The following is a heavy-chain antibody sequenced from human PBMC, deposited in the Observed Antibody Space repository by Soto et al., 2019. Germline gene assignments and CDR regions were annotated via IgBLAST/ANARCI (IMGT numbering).Heavy chain of an antibody. CDR2: ISYDGSNK. CDR1: GFTFSSYA. V-gene: IGHV3-30-3*01. Sequence: QVQLVESGGGVVQPGRSLRLSCAASGFTFSSYAMHWFRQAPGKGLEWVAVISYDGSNKYYADSVKGRFTISRDNSKNTLYMQMNSLRGEDTAVYYCAREGQSYDFWSGYYYYFDYWGQGTLVTVSS. CDR3: AREGQSYDFWSGYYYYFDY. J-gene: IGHJ4*02. D-gene: IGHD3-3*01.